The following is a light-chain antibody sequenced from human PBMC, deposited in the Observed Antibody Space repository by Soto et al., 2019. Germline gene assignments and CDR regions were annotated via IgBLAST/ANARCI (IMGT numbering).Light chain of an antibody. V-gene: IGKV3-15*01. CDR2: GAS. J-gene: IGKJ2*01. Sequence: EIVMTQSPATLSASPGERATLSCRASQSVSSNLAWYQHKPGQAPRLLIYGASTRATGIPARFSASGSGTEFSLTISSLQSGDFAVYYCQQYNNWPPKQYTFGQGTKLEIK. CDR1: QSVSSN. CDR3: QQYNNWPPKQYT.